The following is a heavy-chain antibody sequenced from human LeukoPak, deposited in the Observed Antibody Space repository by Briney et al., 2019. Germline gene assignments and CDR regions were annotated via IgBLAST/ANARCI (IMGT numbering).Heavy chain of an antibody. V-gene: IGHV4-4*07. D-gene: IGHD1-7*01. CDR1: GGSISSYY. Sequence: SETLSPTCTVSGGSISSYYWSWIRQPAGKGLEWIGRIYTTGSTNYNPSLKSRVTMSVDTSKNQFSLKLSSVTAADTAVYYCARVTGTTLYYYMDVWGKGTTVTVSS. CDR3: ARVTGTTLYYYMDV. J-gene: IGHJ6*03. CDR2: IYTTGST.